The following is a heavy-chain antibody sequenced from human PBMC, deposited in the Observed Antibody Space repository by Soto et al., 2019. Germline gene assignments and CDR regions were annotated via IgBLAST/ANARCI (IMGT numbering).Heavy chain of an antibody. CDR2: INHSGST. CDR3: ARGGLYCSGGSCIDY. CDR1: GGAFRGYY. V-gene: IGHV4-34*01. J-gene: IGHJ4*02. D-gene: IGHD2-15*01. Sequence: SGTPFPTRAVFGGAFRGYYLGWVPPPPGKGLEWIGEINHSGSTNYNPSLKSRVTISVDTSKNQFSLKLSSVTAADTAVYYCARGGLYCSGGSCIDYWGQGTLVTVSS.